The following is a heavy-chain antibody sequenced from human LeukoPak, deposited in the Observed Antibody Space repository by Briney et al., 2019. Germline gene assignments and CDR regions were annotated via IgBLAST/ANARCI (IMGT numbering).Heavy chain of an antibody. CDR3: AREPSRFHAFDI. V-gene: IGHV4-34*01. CDR2: INHSGST. CDR1: GGSISTYY. D-gene: IGHD2-2*01. J-gene: IGHJ3*02. Sequence: SETLSLTCTVSGGSISTYYWNLIRQPPGKGLEWIGEINHSGSTNYNPSLKSRVTISVDTSKNQFSLKLSSVTAADTAVYYCAREPSRFHAFDIWGQGTMVTVSS.